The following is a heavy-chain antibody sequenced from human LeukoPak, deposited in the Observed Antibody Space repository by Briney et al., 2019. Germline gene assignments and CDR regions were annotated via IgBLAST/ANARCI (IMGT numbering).Heavy chain of an antibody. CDR3: AMLAYCGGDCYSVGDY. CDR2: IYTSGST. D-gene: IGHD2-21*02. Sequence: PSETLSLTCTVSGGSISSYYWSWIRQPAGKGLEWIGRIYTSGSTNYNPSLKSQVTMSVDTSKNQFSLKLSSVTAADTAVYYCAMLAYCGGDCYSVGDYWGQGTLVTVSS. V-gene: IGHV4-4*07. CDR1: GGSISSYY. J-gene: IGHJ4*02.